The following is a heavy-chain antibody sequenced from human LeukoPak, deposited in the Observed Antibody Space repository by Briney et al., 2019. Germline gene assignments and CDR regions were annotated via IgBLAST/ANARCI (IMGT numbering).Heavy chain of an antibody. V-gene: IGHV3-53*01. Sequence: GGSLRLSCAASGFTVSSNSMSWVRQAPGKGLDWISVIYSGGSIYYADSVTGRFTISRDNSKNTLYLQMNSLRAEDTAVYYCARGGNRGGSIDYWGQGTLVTVSS. CDR2: IYSGGSI. CDR1: GFTVSSNS. CDR3: ARGGNRGGSIDY. J-gene: IGHJ4*02. D-gene: IGHD2-15*01.